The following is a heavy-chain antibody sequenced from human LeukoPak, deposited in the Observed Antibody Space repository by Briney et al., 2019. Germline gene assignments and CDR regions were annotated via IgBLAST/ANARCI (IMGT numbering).Heavy chain of an antibody. CDR3: ARDIALGY. D-gene: IGHD3-16*02. J-gene: IGHJ4*02. V-gene: IGHV3-53*01. CDR2: IYSGGST. CDR1: GFTFSTHT. Sequence: GGSLRLSCVASGFTFSTHTMYWVRLAPGKGLEWVSVIYSGGSTYYADSVKGRFTISRDNSKNTLYLQMNSLRAEDTAVYYCARDIALGYWGQGTLVTVSS.